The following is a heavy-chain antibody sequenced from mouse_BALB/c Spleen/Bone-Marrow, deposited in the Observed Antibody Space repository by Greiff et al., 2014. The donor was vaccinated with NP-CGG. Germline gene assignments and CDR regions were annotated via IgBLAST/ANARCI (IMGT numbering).Heavy chain of an antibody. CDR1: GFTFSDYY. V-gene: IGHV5-4*02. J-gene: IGHJ3*01. CDR3: TRGGFAY. CDR2: ISDGGSYT. Sequence: VHVKQSGGGLVKPGGSLKLSCAASGFTFSDYYMYWVRQTPEKRLEWVATISDGGSYTYYPDSVKGRFTISRDNAKNNLYLQMSSLKSEDTAMYFCTRGGFAYWGQGTLVTVSA.